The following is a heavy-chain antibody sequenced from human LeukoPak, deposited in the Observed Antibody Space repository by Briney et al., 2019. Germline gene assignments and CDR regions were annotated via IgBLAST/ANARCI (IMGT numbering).Heavy chain of an antibody. CDR1: GYTFTTYG. CDR3: ARDGAMAAVFDY. D-gene: IGHD6-19*01. Sequence: GAAVKVSCKASGYTFTTYGVTWVRQAPGQGLEWMGWISPYNGDTNYAQNLQGRVTLTTDTSTSTAYMELRSLRSDDTAVYYCARDGAMAAVFDYWGQGTLVTVSS. V-gene: IGHV1-18*01. CDR2: ISPYNGDT. J-gene: IGHJ4*02.